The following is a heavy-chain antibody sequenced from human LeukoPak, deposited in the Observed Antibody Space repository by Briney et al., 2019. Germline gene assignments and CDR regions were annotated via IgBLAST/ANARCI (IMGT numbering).Heavy chain of an antibody. V-gene: IGHV1-69*13. D-gene: IGHD3-10*01. CDR1: GGTFSSYA. CDR2: IIPIFGTA. Sequence: SVNVSCKASGGTFSSYAISWVRQAPGQGLEWMGGIIPIFGTANYAQKFQGRVTITADESTSTAYMELSSLRSEDTAVYYCARVKPARGEEKTNRPFDYWGQGTLVTVSS. J-gene: IGHJ4*02. CDR3: ARVKPARGEEKTNRPFDY.